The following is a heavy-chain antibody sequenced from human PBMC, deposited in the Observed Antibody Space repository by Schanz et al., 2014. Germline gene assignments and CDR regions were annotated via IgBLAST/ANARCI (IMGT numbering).Heavy chain of an antibody. Sequence: QVQLVESGGGLVQPGGSLRLSCGGSGFTFSKYWMSWVRQAPGKGLEWVSYISGTTTYTNYADSVKGRFTISRDNAKNSLYLQMNSLRAEDTAVYYCAREQIMAAAGLVDYWGHGTLVTVSS. D-gene: IGHD6-13*01. CDR3: AREQIMAAAGLVDY. CDR1: GFTFSKYW. J-gene: IGHJ4*01. V-gene: IGHV3-11*05. CDR2: ISGTTTYT.